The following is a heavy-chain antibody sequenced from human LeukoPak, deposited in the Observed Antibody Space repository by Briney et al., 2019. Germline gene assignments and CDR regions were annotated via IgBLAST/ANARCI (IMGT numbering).Heavy chain of an antibody. CDR2: IISSGSTI. D-gene: IGHD3-10*02. V-gene: IGHV3-48*04. Sequence: GSLDLSCAASGFPFVSYYMSWGRQAPGKGLEWVSYIISSGSTIYYADSVKGRFTISRDNAKNSLYLQMNSLRAEDTAVYYCAELGITMIGGVWGKGTTVTISS. J-gene: IGHJ6*04. CDR3: AELGITMIGGV. CDR1: GFPFVSYY.